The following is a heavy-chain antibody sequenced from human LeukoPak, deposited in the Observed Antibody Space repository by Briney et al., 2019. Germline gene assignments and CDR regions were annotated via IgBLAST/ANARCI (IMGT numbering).Heavy chain of an antibody. CDR1: GFTFSSYW. J-gene: IGHJ5*02. Sequence: PGGSLRLSCAASGFTFSSYWMHWVRQAPGKGLVWVSRINRDGSSTSYADSVKGRFTISRDNAKNTLDLQMNSLRAEDTAVDNCAREAWIPNWFDPWGQGTLVTVSS. V-gene: IGHV3-74*01. CDR3: AREAWIPNWFDP. CDR2: INRDGSST. D-gene: IGHD5-12*01.